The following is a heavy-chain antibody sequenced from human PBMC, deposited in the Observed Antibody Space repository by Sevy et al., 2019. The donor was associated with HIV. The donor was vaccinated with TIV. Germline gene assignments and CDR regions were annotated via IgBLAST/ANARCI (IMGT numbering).Heavy chain of an antibody. V-gene: IGHV1-24*01. CDR2: FDPEDGET. Sequence: ASVKVSCKVSGYTLTKLSMHWVRQAPGKGREWMGTFDPEDGETIYAQKFQGRVTMNEDTSIDTAYMELGRLRSEDTAVFYCAITKDYYDNSGYPFDYWGQGTLVTVSS. CDR3: AITKDYYDNSGYPFDY. CDR1: GYTLTKLS. D-gene: IGHD3-22*01. J-gene: IGHJ4*02.